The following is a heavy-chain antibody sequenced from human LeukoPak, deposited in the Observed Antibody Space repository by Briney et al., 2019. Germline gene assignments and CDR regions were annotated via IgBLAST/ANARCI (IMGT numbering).Heavy chain of an antibody. D-gene: IGHD3-10*02. CDR2: IIDNSAYK. CDR3: AELGITMIGGV. Sequence: PGGSLRLSCTGSGFTFRSSSMNWVRQAPGKGLEWVSSIIDNSAYKYYADSVRGRFTISRDNAKNSVYLQMNSLRAEDTAVYYCAELGITMIGGVWGKGTTVTISS. V-gene: IGHV3-21*01. J-gene: IGHJ6*04. CDR1: GFTFRSSS.